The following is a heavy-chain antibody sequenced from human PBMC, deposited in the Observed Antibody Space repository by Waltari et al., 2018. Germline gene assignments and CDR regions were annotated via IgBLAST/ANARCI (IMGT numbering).Heavy chain of an antibody. J-gene: IGHJ6*04. Sequence: EVLLVESGGGLVQPGGSLRRSCAASGFTFDSYSMNWVRQAPGKGLEWLSFIGSSGSTIYYADSVRGRFTISRDNVKNSLFLQMTSLRAEDTAIYYCARDPALDVWGKGTTVTVSS. CDR1: GFTFDSYS. V-gene: IGHV3-48*04. CDR2: IGSSGSTI. CDR3: ARDPALDV.